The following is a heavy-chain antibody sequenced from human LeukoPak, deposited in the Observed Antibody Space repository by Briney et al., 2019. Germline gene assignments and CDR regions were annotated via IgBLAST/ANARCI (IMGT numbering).Heavy chain of an antibody. CDR1: GFSFSSYS. V-gene: IGHV3-21*01. CDR3: ASRSGSHFLM. CDR2: ISSSSSYI. J-gene: IGHJ4*02. Sequence: PGGSLRLSCAASGFSFSSYSMNWVRQAPGMGLEWVSSISSSSSYIYYADSVKGRFTTSRDNAKNSLYLQMNSLRAEDTAVYYCASRSGSHFLMWGQGTLVTVSS. D-gene: IGHD1-26*01.